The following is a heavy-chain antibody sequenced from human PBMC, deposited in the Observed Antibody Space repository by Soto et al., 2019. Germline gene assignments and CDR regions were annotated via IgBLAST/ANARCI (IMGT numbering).Heavy chain of an antibody. CDR1: VFTFISYW. V-gene: IGHV3-74*01. J-gene: IGHJ3*02. Sequence: GSSLRLSCASSVFTFISYWMHWVRQAPGKGLVWVSRINSDGSSTSYAASVKGRFTISRDNAKNTLYLQMNSLRAEDTAVYYCARVARWLYDAFDIWGQGTMVTVSS. CDR2: INSDGSST. CDR3: ARVARWLYDAFDI. D-gene: IGHD3-22*01.